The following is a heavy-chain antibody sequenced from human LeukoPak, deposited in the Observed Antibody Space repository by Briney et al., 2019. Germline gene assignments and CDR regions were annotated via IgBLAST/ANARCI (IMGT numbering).Heavy chain of an antibody. Sequence: PSETPSLTCAVSGDSISSGGYSWSWIRQPSGKGLEWIGYIYHSGSTYYNPSPKSRVTISVDRSKNQFSLKLSSVTAADRAVYYCASRQLWSDYYYYAMDVWGKGTTVTVSS. CDR2: IYHSGST. CDR1: GDSISSGGYS. V-gene: IGHV4-30-2*01. CDR3: ASRQLWSDYYYYAMDV. J-gene: IGHJ6*04. D-gene: IGHD5-18*01.